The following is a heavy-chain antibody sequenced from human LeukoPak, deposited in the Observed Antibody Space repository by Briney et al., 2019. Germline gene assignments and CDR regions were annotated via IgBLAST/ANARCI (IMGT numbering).Heavy chain of an antibody. CDR1: GYTFTSYG. CDR2: ISPYNGNT. D-gene: IGHD2-15*01. V-gene: IGHV1-18*01. Sequence: ASVKVSCKASGYTFTSYGISWVRQAPGQGLEWMGWISPYNGNTNYAQKLQGRVTMTTDTSTSTAYMDLRSLRSDDTAVYYCARGHLVVVDYYYYMDVWGKGTTVTVSS. J-gene: IGHJ6*03. CDR3: ARGHLVVVDYYYYMDV.